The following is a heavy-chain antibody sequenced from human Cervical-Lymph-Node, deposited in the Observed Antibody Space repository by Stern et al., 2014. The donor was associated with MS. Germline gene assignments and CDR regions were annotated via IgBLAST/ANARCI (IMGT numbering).Heavy chain of an antibody. V-gene: IGHV2-70*01. CDR3: ARITSFGDGFDY. CDR2: LDWDDDK. J-gene: IGHJ4*02. D-gene: IGHD3-3*01. Sequence: QITLKESGPALVKPTQTLTLTCTFSGFSLSTSGMCVSWIRQPPGKALEWLALLDWDDDKYYSTSLKTRLTISKDTSKNQVVLTMTNTDPVDTATYYCARITSFGDGFDYWGQGTLVTVSS. CDR1: GFSLSTSGMC.